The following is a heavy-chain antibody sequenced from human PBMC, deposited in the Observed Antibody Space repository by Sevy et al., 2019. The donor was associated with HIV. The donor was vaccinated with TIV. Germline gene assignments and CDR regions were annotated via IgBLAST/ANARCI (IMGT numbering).Heavy chain of an antibody. V-gene: IGHV3-7*03. Sequence: GGSLRLSCAASGFSFSSYWMHWVRQAPGKGLEWVANKKQDESEKYYAASVKGRFTISRNNAKNSVYLQMNSRRPEDTAIYYCARGNSGSFDYWGQGTLVTVSS. J-gene: IGHJ4*02. CDR3: ARGNSGSFDY. CDR2: KKQDESEK. D-gene: IGHD3-22*01. CDR1: GFSFSSYW.